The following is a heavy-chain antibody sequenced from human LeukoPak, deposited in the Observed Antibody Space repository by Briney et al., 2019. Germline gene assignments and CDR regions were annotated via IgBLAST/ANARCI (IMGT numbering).Heavy chain of an antibody. Sequence: SETLSRTCAVYGGSFSGYYWSWIRQRPGKGLEWIGEINHSGSTNYNPSLKSRVTISVDTSKNQFSLKLSSVTAADTAVYYCAGIATGFNWFDPWGQGTLVTVSS. D-gene: IGHD6-13*01. CDR2: INHSGST. J-gene: IGHJ5*02. CDR3: AGIATGFNWFDP. CDR1: GGSFSGYY. V-gene: IGHV4-34*01.